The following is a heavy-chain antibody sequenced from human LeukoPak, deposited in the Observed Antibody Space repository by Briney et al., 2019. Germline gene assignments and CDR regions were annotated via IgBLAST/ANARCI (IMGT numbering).Heavy chain of an antibody. CDR1: GGSISSGGYY. J-gene: IGHJ4*02. Sequence: PSQTLSLTCTVSGGSISSGGYYWSWIRQPPGKGLEWIGYIYHSGSTYYNPSLKSRVTISVDRSKNQFSLKLSSVTAADTAVYYCARTGTIYSGSYQYYFDYWGQGTLATVSS. CDR3: ARTGTIYSGSYQYYFDY. V-gene: IGHV4-30-2*01. D-gene: IGHD1-26*01. CDR2: IYHSGST.